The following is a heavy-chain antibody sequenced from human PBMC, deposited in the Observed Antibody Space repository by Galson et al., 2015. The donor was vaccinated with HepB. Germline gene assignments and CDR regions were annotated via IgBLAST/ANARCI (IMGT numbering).Heavy chain of an antibody. CDR1: GFTFSSYW. Sequence: SLRLSCAASGFTFSSYWMSWVRQAPGKGLEWVANIKHDGSEKYYVDSVKGRFTISRDNAENSLYLQMNSLRAEDTAVYYCARDFLATHDFWSGYYTGAKNYYGMDVWGPGTAVTVSS. D-gene: IGHD3-3*01. CDR3: ARDFLATHDFWSGYYTGAKNYYGMDV. CDR2: IKHDGSEK. V-gene: IGHV3-7*03. J-gene: IGHJ6*02.